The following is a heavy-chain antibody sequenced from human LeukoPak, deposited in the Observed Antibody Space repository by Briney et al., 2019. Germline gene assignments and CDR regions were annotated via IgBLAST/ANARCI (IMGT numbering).Heavy chain of an antibody. Sequence: GGSLRLSCAASGFTFSSYGMHWVRQAPGKGLEWVAVISYDGSNKYYADSVKGRFTISRDNSKNTLYLQMNSLRAEDTAVYYCAKATTQWLRLMYGMDVWGQGTTVTVSS. V-gene: IGHV3-30*18. CDR1: GFTFSSYG. CDR2: ISYDGSNK. J-gene: IGHJ6*02. CDR3: AKATTQWLRLMYGMDV. D-gene: IGHD5-12*01.